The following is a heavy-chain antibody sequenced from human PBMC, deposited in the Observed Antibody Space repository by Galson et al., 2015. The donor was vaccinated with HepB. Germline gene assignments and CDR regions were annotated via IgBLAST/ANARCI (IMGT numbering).Heavy chain of an antibody. CDR1: GYTFSTYG. Sequence: SVKVSCKGSGYTFSTYGINWVRQAPGQGLEWMGWINPYNGYINYADKLQGRVIMTTDKSANTAYMELRNLTSDDTAVFYCARAVRNQLLSEYWGQGTLVTVSS. J-gene: IGHJ4*02. CDR3: ARAVRNQLLSEY. D-gene: IGHD1-26*01. CDR2: INPYNGYI. V-gene: IGHV1-18*01.